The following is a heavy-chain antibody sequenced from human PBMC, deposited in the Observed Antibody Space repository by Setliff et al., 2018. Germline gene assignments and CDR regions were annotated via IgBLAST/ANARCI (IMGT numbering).Heavy chain of an antibody. CDR1: AYIFNSYG. J-gene: IGHJ5*02. Sequence: ASVKVSCKASAYIFNSYGISWVRQAPGQGLEWMGWISSYNDVTNYAQRFQGRVTITADDSTSTIYMDVSSLRAKDTATYYCAGTDAYCAGDCSISWGQGTLVTVSS. CDR2: ISSYNDVT. V-gene: IGHV1-18*01. CDR3: AGTDAYCAGDCSIS. D-gene: IGHD2-21*02.